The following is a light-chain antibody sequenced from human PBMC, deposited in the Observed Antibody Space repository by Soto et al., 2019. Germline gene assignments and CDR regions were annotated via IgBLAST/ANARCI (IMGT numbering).Light chain of an antibody. J-gene: IGLJ2*01. CDR3: ATRDSSLSTHVV. CDR1: SSNIGNNY. Sequence: QAVVTQPPSVSAAPGQKVTISCSGSSSNIGNNYVSWYQQLPGTAPKLLIYQDNKRPSGIPDRFSGSKSGTSATLGITGLQTGDEADYYCATRDSSLSTHVVFGGGTKVTVL. CDR2: QDN. V-gene: IGLV1-51*02.